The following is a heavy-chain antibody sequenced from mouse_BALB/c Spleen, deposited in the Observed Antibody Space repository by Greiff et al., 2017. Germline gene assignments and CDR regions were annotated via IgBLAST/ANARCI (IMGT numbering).Heavy chain of an antibody. CDR3: ARQFITTVVAPSYAMDY. J-gene: IGHJ4*01. CDR1: GYTFTSYW. V-gene: IGHV1-87*01. D-gene: IGHD1-1*01. Sequence: QVQLQQSGAELARPGASVKLSCKASGYTFTSYWMQWVKQRPGQGLEWIGAIYPGDGDTRYTQKFKGKATLTADKSSSTAYMQLSSLASEDSAVYYCARQFITTVVAPSYAMDYWGQGTSVTVSS. CDR2: IYPGDGDT.